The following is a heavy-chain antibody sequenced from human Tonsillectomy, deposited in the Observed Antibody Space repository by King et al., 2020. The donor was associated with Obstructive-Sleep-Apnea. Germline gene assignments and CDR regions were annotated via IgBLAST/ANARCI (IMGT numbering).Heavy chain of an antibody. CDR2: ISYDGSNK. Sequence: VQLVESGGGVVQPGRSLRLSCAASGFTFSSYALHWVRQAPGKGLEWVAVISYDGSNKYCADSVKGRFTISRDNSKNTLYLQMNSLRAEDTAVYYCARPGGCSSTSCYVYYYYGMDVWGQGTTVTVSS. D-gene: IGHD2-2*01. J-gene: IGHJ6*02. V-gene: IGHV3-30*04. CDR1: GFTFSSYA. CDR3: ARPGGCSSTSCYVYYYYGMDV.